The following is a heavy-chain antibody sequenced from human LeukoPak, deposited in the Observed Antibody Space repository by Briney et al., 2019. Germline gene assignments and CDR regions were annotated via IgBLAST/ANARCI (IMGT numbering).Heavy chain of an antibody. CDR3: ARYVVSGSGKFYCDY. CDR1: GGSISSGNYY. Sequence: SETLSLTCTVSGGSISSGNYYWSWIRQPPGRELEWIASINYGGTTYYNPSLKSRVTISVDTSKNQFSLRLSSVTAADTAVYLCARYVVSGSGKFYCDYWRQGSLVTVSS. D-gene: IGHD3-10*01. V-gene: IGHV4-39*01. CDR2: INYGGTT. J-gene: IGHJ4*02.